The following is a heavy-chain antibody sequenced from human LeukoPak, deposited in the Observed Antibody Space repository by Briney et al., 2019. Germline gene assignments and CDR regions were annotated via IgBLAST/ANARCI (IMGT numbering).Heavy chain of an antibody. CDR2: IYYSGTT. Sequence: SETLSLTCTVSGGSISSTYYWDWIRQPPGKGLEWIGSIYYSGTTYYNPPLKSRVTISVDTSKNQFSLKLSSVTAADTAVYYCARHVSYGSGSYGFYWGQGTLVTVSS. J-gene: IGHJ4*02. D-gene: IGHD3-10*01. CDR1: GGSISSTYY. CDR3: ARHVSYGSGSYGFY. V-gene: IGHV4-39*01.